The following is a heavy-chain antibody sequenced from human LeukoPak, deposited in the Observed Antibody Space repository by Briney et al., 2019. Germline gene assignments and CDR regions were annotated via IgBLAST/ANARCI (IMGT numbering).Heavy chain of an antibody. CDR3: ARGQPQRYSSGWYVNWFDP. V-gene: IGHV4-59*01. CDR2: IYDSGTT. CDR1: GGSISSNY. Sequence: SETLSLTCTVSGGSISSNYWSWIRQPPGKGLEWIGYIYDSGTTKYNPSLKSRVTISVDTSKNQFSLKVNSVAAADTAVYYCARGQPQRYSSGWYVNWFDPWGQGTLVTVSS. J-gene: IGHJ5*02. D-gene: IGHD6-19*01.